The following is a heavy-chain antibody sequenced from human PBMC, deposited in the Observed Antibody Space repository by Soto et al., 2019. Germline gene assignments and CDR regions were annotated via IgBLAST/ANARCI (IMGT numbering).Heavy chain of an antibody. CDR1: GYTFTSYA. J-gene: IGHJ6*03. V-gene: IGHV1-3*01. Sequence: ASVNVSCKASGYTFTSYAMHWVRQAPGQRLEWMGWINAGNGNTKYSQKFQGRVTITRDTSASTAYMELSSLRSEDTAVYYCARDLSLPGGYYYMDVWGKGTTVTVSS. D-gene: IGHD2-8*02. CDR2: INAGNGNT. CDR3: ARDLSLPGGYYYMDV.